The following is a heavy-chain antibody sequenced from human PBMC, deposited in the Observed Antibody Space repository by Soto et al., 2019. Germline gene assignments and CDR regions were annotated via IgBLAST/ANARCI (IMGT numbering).Heavy chain of an antibody. CDR1: GFTFSSYA. CDR3: SNARYTDGWYQFDY. D-gene: IGHD6-19*01. Sequence: EVRLLESGGALVQPGGSLRLSCAASGFTFSSYAMSWVRQAPGKGLEWVSVITGSGGSTKYADSVIGRFTISRDNSKNTLFLQMNSLRAEDAAVYYCSNARYTDGWYQFDYWGQGTLVPVSS. J-gene: IGHJ4*02. V-gene: IGHV3-23*01. CDR2: ITGSGGST.